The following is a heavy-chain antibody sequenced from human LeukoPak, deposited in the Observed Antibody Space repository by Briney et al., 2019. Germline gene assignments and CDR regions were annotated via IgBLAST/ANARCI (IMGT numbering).Heavy chain of an antibody. J-gene: IGHJ4*02. V-gene: IGHV3-11*04. D-gene: IGHD2-21*02. CDR3: ANTVGVTAFLAY. CDR2: ISSSGSTI. Sequence: PGGSLRLSCAASGFTFSDYYMSWIRQAPGKGLEWVSYISSSGSTIYYADSVKGRFTISRDNAKNSLYLQMNSLRAEDTALYYCANTVGVTAFLAYWGQGTLVTVSS. CDR1: GFTFSDYY.